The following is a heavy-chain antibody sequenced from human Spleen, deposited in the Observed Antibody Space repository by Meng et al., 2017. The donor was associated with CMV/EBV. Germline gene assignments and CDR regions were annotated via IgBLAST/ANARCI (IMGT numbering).Heavy chain of an antibody. CDR1: GFTFSSSW. CDR2: IKCDGSEK. D-gene: IGHD4-17*01. J-gene: IGHJ4*02. Sequence: GGSLRLSCAASGFTFSSSWMHWVCQAPEKGLEWVADIKCDGSEKYYVDSVKGRLTISRDNAKNSLYLQVNSLRAEDMTVYYCSPQYGDYFDYWGQGTLVTVSS. CDR3: SPQYGDYFDY. V-gene: IGHV3-52*01.